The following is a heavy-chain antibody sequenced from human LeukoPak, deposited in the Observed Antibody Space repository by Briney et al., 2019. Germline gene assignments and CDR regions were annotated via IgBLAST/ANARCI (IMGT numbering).Heavy chain of an antibody. D-gene: IGHD2-15*01. Sequence: SVKVSCKASGYTFTGYYMHWVRQAPGQGLEWMGGIIPIFGAANYAQKFQGRVTITTDESTSTAYMELSSLRSEDTAVYYCATSYCSGGSCHRIDAFDIWGQGTMVTVSS. J-gene: IGHJ3*02. CDR1: GYTFTGYY. CDR2: IIPIFGAA. CDR3: ATSYCSGGSCHRIDAFDI. V-gene: IGHV1-69*05.